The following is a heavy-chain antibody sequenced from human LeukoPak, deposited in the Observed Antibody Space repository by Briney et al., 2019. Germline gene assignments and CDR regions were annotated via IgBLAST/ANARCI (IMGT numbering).Heavy chain of an antibody. CDR2: IYYSGST. J-gene: IGHJ5*02. CDR3: ARDNIRISGFDP. CDR1: GGSISSSSYY. D-gene: IGHD3-10*01. V-gene: IGHV4-39*07. Sequence: PSETLSLTCTVSGGSISSSSYYWGWIRQPPGKGLEWIGSIYYSGSTYYNPSLKSRVTISVDTSKNQFSLKLSSVTAADTAVYYRARDNIRISGFDPWGQGTLVTVSS.